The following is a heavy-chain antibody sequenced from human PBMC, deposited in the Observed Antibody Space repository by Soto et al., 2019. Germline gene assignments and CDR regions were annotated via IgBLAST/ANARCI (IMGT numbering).Heavy chain of an antibody. Sequence: AGESLKISCKGSGYSFTSYWIGWVRQMPGKGLEWMGIIYPGDSDTRYSPSFQGQVTISADKSISTAYLQWSSLKASDTAMYYCARGGPYCGGDCYSPLYFQHWGQGTLVTVSS. V-gene: IGHV5-51*01. D-gene: IGHD2-21*02. CDR2: IYPGDSDT. CDR1: GYSFTSYW. CDR3: ARGGPYCGGDCYSPLYFQH. J-gene: IGHJ1*01.